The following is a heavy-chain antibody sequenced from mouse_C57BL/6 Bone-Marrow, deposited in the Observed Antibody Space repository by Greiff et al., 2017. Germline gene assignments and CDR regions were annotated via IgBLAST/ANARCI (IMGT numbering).Heavy chain of an antibody. D-gene: IGHD3-2*02. CDR1: GYAFSSSW. CDR3: ARWDSSGYYYAMDY. Sequence: QVQLQQSGPELVKPGASVKISCKASGYAFSSSWMNWVKQRPGKGLEWLGRIYPGDGDTNYNGKFKGKATLTADKSSSTAYMQLSSLTSEDSAVYFCARWDSSGYYYAMDYWGQGTSVTVSS. J-gene: IGHJ4*01. CDR2: IYPGDGDT. V-gene: IGHV1-82*01.